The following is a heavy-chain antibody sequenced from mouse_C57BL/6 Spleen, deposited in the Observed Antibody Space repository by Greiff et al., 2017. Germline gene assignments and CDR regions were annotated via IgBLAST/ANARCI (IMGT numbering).Heavy chain of an antibody. CDR1: GYTFTSYD. D-gene: IGHD2-14*01. CDR2: IYPRDGST. J-gene: IGHJ3*01. CDR3: ARKVYGYDVGWFAC. V-gene: IGHV1-85*01. Sequence: VQLQQSGPELVKPGASVKLSCKASGYTFTSYDLNWVKQRPGQGLEWIGWIYPRDGSTKYNAKFKGKATLTVDTYSSTAYMELHSLTSEDSAVSFCARKVYGYDVGWFACWGQRTLVTVSA.